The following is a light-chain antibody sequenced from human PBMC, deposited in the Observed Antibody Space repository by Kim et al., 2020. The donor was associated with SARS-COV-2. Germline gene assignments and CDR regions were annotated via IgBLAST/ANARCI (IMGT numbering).Light chain of an antibody. CDR1: QSISNF. J-gene: IGKJ1*01. CDR2: AVS. Sequence: ASVGDRVTITCRASQSISNFLNWYQQKPGKAPNLLVYAVSSLHVGVPSRFSGSGSGTDFTLTISGLQAEDFATYYCQQNYNTPWTFGQGTKVDIK. V-gene: IGKV1-39*01. CDR3: QQNYNTPWT.